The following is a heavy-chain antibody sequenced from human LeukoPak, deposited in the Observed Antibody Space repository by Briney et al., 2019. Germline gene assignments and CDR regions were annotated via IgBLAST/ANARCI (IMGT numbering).Heavy chain of an antibody. D-gene: IGHD1-26*01. CDR3: ARAGGKEYYFDY. J-gene: IGHJ4*02. Sequence: PGGSLRLSCAASGFTFSSYGMHWVRPAPGKGLEWVAVIWYDGSNKYYADSVKGRFTISRDNSKNTLYLQMNSLRAEDTAVYYCARAGGKEYYFDYWGQGTLVTVSS. CDR1: GFTFSSYG. V-gene: IGHV3-33*01. CDR2: IWYDGSNK.